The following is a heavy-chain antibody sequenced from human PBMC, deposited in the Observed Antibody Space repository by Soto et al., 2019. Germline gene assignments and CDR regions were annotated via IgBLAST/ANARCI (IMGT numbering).Heavy chain of an antibody. CDR1: GFTYSNYG. CDR3: ARAYYFGSGTSYTLYY. J-gene: IGHJ4*02. Sequence: GGSLRLSCAASGFTYSNYGMHRVRQAPGKGLGWVAVISDDGVSKYYADSVQGRFTISRDNSESVVLLQMNSLRPDDTALYFCARAYYFGSGTSYTLYYWGQGTQVT. D-gene: IGHD3-10*01. V-gene: IGHV3-30*03. CDR2: ISDDGVSK.